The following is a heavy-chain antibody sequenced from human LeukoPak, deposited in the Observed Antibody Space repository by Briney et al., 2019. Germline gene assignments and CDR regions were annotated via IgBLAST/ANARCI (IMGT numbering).Heavy chain of an antibody. CDR1: GFTFSSYG. J-gene: IGHJ4*02. V-gene: IGHV3-33*01. CDR2: IWYDGSNK. D-gene: IGHD1-26*01. CDR3: ARDRVEYSGSYHPSGY. Sequence: QPGGSLRLSCAASGFTFSSYGMHWVRQAPGKGLEWVAVIWYDGSNKYYADSVKGRFTISRDNSKNTLYLQMNSLRAEDTAVYYCARDRVEYSGSYHPSGYWGQGTLVTVSS.